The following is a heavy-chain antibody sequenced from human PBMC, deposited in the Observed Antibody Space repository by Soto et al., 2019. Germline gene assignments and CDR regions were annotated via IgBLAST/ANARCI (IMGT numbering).Heavy chain of an antibody. CDR2: MFTSGWT. D-gene: IGHD1-1*01. CDR3: TRIRLERGYTWLDP. J-gene: IGHJ5*02. Sequence: HSATLSLACTVSSVSISHYYWSWIRQPAGQALCVCWRMFTSGWTNYTHSLKGRVTMSIDTAKNQFSLKLSSVTAADTAMYYCTRIRLERGYTWLDPWGQVTQVTVYS. CDR1: SVSISHYY. V-gene: IGHV4-4*07.